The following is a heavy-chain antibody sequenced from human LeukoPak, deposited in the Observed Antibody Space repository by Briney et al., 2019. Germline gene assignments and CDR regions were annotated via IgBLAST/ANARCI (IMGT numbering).Heavy chain of an antibody. CDR1: GFTFSSYA. Sequence: GGSLRLSCAASGFTFSSYAMHWVRQAPGKGLEWVAAISYDGSNKYYADSVKGRFTISRDNSKNTLYLQMNSLRAEDTAVYYCARGGCSSTSCYKNRDAFDIWGQGTMVTVSS. D-gene: IGHD2-2*01. CDR2: ISYDGSNK. CDR3: ARGGCSSTSCYKNRDAFDI. V-gene: IGHV3-30-3*01. J-gene: IGHJ3*02.